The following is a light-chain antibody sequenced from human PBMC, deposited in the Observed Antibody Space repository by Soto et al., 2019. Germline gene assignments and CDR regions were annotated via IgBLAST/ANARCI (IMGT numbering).Light chain of an antibody. CDR3: NSYVGSNSYV. CDR1: SSDVGRYNY. V-gene: IGLV2-8*01. CDR2: EVT. Sequence: QSVLTRPPSASGSPGQSVTISCIGTSSDVGRYNYVSWYQHHPGKAPKLIIYEVTKRPSGVPDRFSGSKSGNTASLTVSGLQADDEADYYCNSYVGSNSYVFGTGTKVTV. J-gene: IGLJ1*01.